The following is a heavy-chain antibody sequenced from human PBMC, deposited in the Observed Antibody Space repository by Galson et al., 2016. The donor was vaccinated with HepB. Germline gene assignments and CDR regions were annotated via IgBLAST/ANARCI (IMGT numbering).Heavy chain of an antibody. Sequence: SLRLSCAASGFTFSSYGMHWVRQAPGKGLEWVAVISYDGRDKKHADSVKGRFTISRDNSKNTLYLQMNSLRAEDTAVYYCAKDMDIAAAGYYFDYWGQGTLVTVSS. CDR3: AKDMDIAAAGYYFDY. V-gene: IGHV3-30*18. CDR2: ISYDGRDK. CDR1: GFTFSSYG. J-gene: IGHJ4*02. D-gene: IGHD6-13*01.